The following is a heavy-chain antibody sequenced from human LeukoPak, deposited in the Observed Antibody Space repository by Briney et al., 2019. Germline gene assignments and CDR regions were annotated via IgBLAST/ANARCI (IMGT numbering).Heavy chain of an antibody. Sequence: GGSLRLSCAAPRFTFNSYTMNWVRQAPGKGLEWVSSISSSSNYIYYADSVKGRFTISRDNAKNSLYLQMNSLRAEDTAVYYCATDIVVVPAAVVAAAGGPLDAFDIWGQGTMVTVSS. CDR2: ISSSSNYI. V-gene: IGHV3-21*01. CDR3: ATDIVVVPAAVVAAAGGPLDAFDI. D-gene: IGHD2-2*01. J-gene: IGHJ3*02. CDR1: RFTFNSYT.